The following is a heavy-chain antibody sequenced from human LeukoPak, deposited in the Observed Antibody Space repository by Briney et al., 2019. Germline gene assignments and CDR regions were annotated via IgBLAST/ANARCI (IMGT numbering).Heavy chain of an antibody. D-gene: IGHD6-6*01. Sequence: GRSLRLSCVASGFIFGYYVLNWVRQAPGKGLEWVGFIRSKGYGGTTEYAASVKGRFTISRDDFKSIAYLQMNSLKTEDTAVYYCTRVGYSSSYYFHYWGQRPLVTLSS. J-gene: IGHJ4*02. CDR2: IRSKGYGGTT. V-gene: IGHV3-49*04. CDR3: TRVGYSSSYYFHY. CDR1: GFIFGYYV.